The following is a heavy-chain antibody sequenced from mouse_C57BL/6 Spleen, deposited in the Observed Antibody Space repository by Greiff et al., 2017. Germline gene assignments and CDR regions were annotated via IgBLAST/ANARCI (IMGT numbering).Heavy chain of an antibody. CDR3: ASCYYGNFFH. J-gene: IGHJ2*01. V-gene: IGHV14-3*01. CDR2: IDPANGNT. D-gene: IGHD2-1*01. Sequence: VQLQQSVAELVRPGASVQLSCTASGFNIQNSYMHWVKQRPEQGLEWIGRIDPANGNTKYAPKFQGEATITADTSSNTAYLQLISLTAEDTAIYYGASCYYGNFFHWGQGTTLTVSS. CDR1: GFNIQNSY.